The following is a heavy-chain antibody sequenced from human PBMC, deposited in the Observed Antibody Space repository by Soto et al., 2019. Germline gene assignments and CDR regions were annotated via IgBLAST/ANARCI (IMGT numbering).Heavy chain of an antibody. J-gene: IGHJ4*02. D-gene: IGHD2-21*02. V-gene: IGHV4-59*01. CDR3: ARECDSGDSRRGTLCY. CDR2: IYYTGSTNSGST. Sequence: SETLSLTCPVSGGSISPYYWSWIRQPPGMGLEWIGRIYYTGSTNSGSTNYNPSVKSRVTVSLDTSKNQISLHLNSVTAADTAVYYCARECDSGDSRRGTLCYWGRGTLVTVSS. CDR1: GGSISPYY.